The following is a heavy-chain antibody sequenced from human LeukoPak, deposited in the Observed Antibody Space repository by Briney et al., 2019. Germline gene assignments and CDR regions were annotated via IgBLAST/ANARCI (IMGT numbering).Heavy chain of an antibody. CDR1: GGTFSIYA. D-gene: IGHD3-10*01. Sequence: SVKVSCKASGGTFSIYAISWVRQAPGQGLEWMGGIIPIFDTANYAQKFQGRVTITAGKSTSTAYMELSSLRSEDTAVYYCARCSGSYYYYYGMDVWGKGTTVTVSS. CDR2: IIPIFDTA. CDR3: ARCSGSYYYYYGMDV. J-gene: IGHJ6*04. V-gene: IGHV1-69*06.